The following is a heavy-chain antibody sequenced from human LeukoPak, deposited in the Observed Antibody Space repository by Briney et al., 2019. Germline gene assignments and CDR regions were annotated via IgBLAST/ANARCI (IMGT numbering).Heavy chain of an antibody. CDR3: ARAPSEIGGYYPEYFRH. J-gene: IGHJ1*01. V-gene: IGHV3-74*01. D-gene: IGHD3-22*01. CDR1: GFTYSNYW. CDR2: IKSDGST. Sequence: GGSLRLSCVGSGFTYSNYWMHWVRQAPGKGLVWVSRIKSDGSTNYADSVKGRFTISRDNAKNTVSLQMNSLRAEDTGVYYCARAPSEIGGYYPEYFRHWGQGTLVTVSS.